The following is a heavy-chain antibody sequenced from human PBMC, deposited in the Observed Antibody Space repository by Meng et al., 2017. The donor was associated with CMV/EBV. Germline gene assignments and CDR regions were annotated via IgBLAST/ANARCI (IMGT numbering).Heavy chain of an antibody. CDR3: ARDGEVVGTTVTTLDYYYGMDV. Sequence: GESLKISCAASGFTFSSYSMNWVRQAPGKGLEWVAVISYDGSNKYYADSVKGRFTISRDNSKNTLYLQMNSLRAEDTAVYYCARDGEVVGTTVTTLDYYYGMDVWGQGTTVTVSS. D-gene: IGHD4-17*01. CDR2: ISYDGSNK. CDR1: GFTFSSYS. J-gene: IGHJ6*02. V-gene: IGHV3-30*03.